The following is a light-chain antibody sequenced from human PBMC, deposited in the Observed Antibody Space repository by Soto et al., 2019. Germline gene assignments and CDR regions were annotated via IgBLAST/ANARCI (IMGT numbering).Light chain of an antibody. J-gene: IGKJ2*01. CDR2: GAS. V-gene: IGKV3-20*01. Sequence: EIVLTQSPGTLSLSPGERATLSCRASQSVSSSYLAWYQQKPGQAPRLLIYGASSSATGIPDRFSGNRSGTDFTQTISRAEPKEIAGYDGQQYGNSRYNIGQGTKLEIK. CDR1: QSVSSSY. CDR3: QQYGNSRYN.